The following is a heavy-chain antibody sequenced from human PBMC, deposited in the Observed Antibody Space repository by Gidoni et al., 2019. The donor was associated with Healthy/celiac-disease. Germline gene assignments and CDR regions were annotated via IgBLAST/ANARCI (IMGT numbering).Heavy chain of an antibody. CDR1: GFTFSSYS. V-gene: IGHV3-21*01. CDR2: ISSSSSYI. J-gene: IGHJ5*02. D-gene: IGHD6-19*01. Sequence: EVQLVESGGGLVKPGGSLRLSCAASGFTFSSYSMNWVRQAPGKGLEWVSSISSSSSYIYYADSVKGRFTISRDNAKNSLYLQMNSLRAEDTAVYYCARNIAVATTPTVWFDPWGQGTLVTVSS. CDR3: ARNIAVATTPTVWFDP.